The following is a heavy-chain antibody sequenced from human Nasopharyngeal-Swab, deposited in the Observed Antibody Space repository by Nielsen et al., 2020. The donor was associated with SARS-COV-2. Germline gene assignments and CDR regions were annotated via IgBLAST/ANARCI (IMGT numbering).Heavy chain of an antibody. Sequence: SETLSLTCAVYGGSFSGYYWSWIRQPPGKGLEWIGEINHSGSTNYNPSLKSPVTISVDTSKNQFSLKLSSVTAADTAVYYCARGYSSSWKSANWFDPWGQGTLVTVSS. CDR2: INHSGST. D-gene: IGHD6-13*01. V-gene: IGHV4-34*01. J-gene: IGHJ5*02. CDR3: ARGYSSSWKSANWFDP. CDR1: GGSFSGYY.